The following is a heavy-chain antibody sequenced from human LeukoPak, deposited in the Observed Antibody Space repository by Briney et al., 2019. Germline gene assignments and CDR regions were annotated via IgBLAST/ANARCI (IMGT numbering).Heavy chain of an antibody. CDR2: INPSGGST. D-gene: IGHD3-22*01. V-gene: IGHV1-46*01. CDR3: AREWGQDSSGYYYGY. Sequence: GASVKVSCKASGYTFTSYYMHWVRQAPGQGLEWMGIINPSGGSTSYAQKFQGRVTMTRDTSTSTVYMELSSLRSEDTTVYYCAREWGQDSSGYYYGYWGQGTPVTVSS. J-gene: IGHJ4*02. CDR1: GYTFTSYY.